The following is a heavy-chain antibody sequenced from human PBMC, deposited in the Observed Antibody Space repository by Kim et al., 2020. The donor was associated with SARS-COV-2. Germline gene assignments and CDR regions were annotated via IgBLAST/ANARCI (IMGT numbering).Heavy chain of an antibody. D-gene: IGHD4-17*01. CDR2: ISYDGSNK. V-gene: IGHV3-30*18. CDR3: ANPDYGDYEFDP. Sequence: GGSLRLSCAASGFTFSSYGMHWVRQAPGKGLEWVAVISYDGSNKYYADSVKGRVTISRDNSKNTLYLQMNSLRAEDTAVYYCANPDYGDYEFDPWGQGTLVTVSS. J-gene: IGHJ5*02. CDR1: GFTFSSYG.